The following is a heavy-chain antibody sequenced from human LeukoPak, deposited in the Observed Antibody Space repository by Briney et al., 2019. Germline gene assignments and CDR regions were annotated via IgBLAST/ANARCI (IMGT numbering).Heavy chain of an antibody. CDR1: GYTFTGYY. CDR3: ARDRYYYDSSGYYYVLGY. J-gene: IGHJ4*02. CDR2: INPGTGGT. V-gene: IGHV1-2*06. D-gene: IGHD3-22*01. Sequence: ASVKVSCKVSGYTFTGYYLHWLRQAPGQGLEWMGRINPGTGGTNYAQKFQGRVTMTRDTSINTAYMALSSLRSDDTAVYYCARDRYYYDSSGYYYVLGYWGQGTLVTVSS.